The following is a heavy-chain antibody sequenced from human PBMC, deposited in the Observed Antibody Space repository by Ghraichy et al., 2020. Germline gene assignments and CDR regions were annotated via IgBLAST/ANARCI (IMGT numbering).Heavy chain of an antibody. CDR2: ISFDGSNK. CDR3: ARESVILAYYYYYGMDV. CDR1: GFTFSSYA. D-gene: IGHD2-21*01. V-gene: IGHV3-30*04. J-gene: IGHJ6*02. Sequence: GGSLRLSCAASGFTFSSYAMHWVRQAPGKGLEWVAIISFDGSNKYYADSVKGRFTISRDKSENTLYLQMSSLRPEDTAVYYCARESVILAYYYYYGMDVWGQGTTVTVSS.